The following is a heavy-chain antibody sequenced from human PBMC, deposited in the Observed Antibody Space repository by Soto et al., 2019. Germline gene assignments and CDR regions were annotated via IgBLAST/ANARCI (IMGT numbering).Heavy chain of an antibody. D-gene: IGHD3-10*01. Sequence: QLQLQESGPGLVKPSETLSLTCTVSGGSISSTSYYWGWIRQPPGKGLEWLGNIYHSGTTYYNPSLTSRVTISVDTSKNQFSLKLTSVTAADTAVYYCATHDYDSGSYVRYWGQGTLVTVSS. CDR3: ATHDYDSGSYVRY. CDR2: IYHSGTT. CDR1: GGSISSTSYY. J-gene: IGHJ4*02. V-gene: IGHV4-39*01.